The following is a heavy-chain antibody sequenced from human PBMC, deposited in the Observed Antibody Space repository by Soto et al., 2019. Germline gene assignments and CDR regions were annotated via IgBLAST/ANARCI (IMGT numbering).Heavy chain of an antibody. CDR2: IKSKTDGGTT. Sequence: AGGSLRLSCAASGFTFSNAWMSWVRQAPGKGLEWVGRIKSKTDGGTTDYAAPVKGRFTISRDDSKNTLYLQMNSLKTEDTAVYYCTTAGYLPHYYYYGMDVWGQGTTVTVSS. V-gene: IGHV3-15*01. D-gene: IGHD1-26*01. J-gene: IGHJ6*02. CDR3: TTAGYLPHYYYYGMDV. CDR1: GFTFSNAW.